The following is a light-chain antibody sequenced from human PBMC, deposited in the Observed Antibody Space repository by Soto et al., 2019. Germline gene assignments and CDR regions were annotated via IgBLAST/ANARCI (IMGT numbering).Light chain of an antibody. Sequence: DIQMTQSPSSLSASVGDSVTITCRASQSINIYLSWYQQKPGKAPKLLINVASTLQGGVPSRFSGSGSGTDFTLAISSLQPEDSATYYCQQSFSTPQTVGGGTKVDIK. J-gene: IGKJ4*01. CDR2: VAS. CDR1: QSINIY. V-gene: IGKV1-39*01. CDR3: QQSFSTPQT.